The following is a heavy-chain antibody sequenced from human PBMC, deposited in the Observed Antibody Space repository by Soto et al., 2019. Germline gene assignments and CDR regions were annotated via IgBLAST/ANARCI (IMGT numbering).Heavy chain of an antibody. CDR3: AKDAMRTSGWYYFDN. Sequence: DVQLLESGGGLVQPGGSLRLSCAASGFSFRNYAMGWVRQAPGRGLEWVSVIDDSGHTTYYADSVKGRFTISRDNSEGTLLLQMNSLRAEDTAIYYCAKDAMRTSGWYYFDNWGQGTLVTVSS. J-gene: IGHJ4*02. D-gene: IGHD6-19*01. V-gene: IGHV3-23*01. CDR1: GFSFRNYA. CDR2: IDDSGHTT.